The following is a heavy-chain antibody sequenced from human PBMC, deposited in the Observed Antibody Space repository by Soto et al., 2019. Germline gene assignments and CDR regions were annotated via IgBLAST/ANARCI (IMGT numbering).Heavy chain of an antibody. Sequence: GGSLRLSCAASGFSFSVYAMNWVRQAPGKGLEWVSSISGNAANTFYTDSVKGRFAISRDNFKNTLYLHLNSLRAEDTAVYYCVRYALTVRSWFDPWGQGTQVTVSS. V-gene: IGHV3-23*01. CDR1: GFSFSVYA. J-gene: IGHJ5*02. D-gene: IGHD2-15*01. CDR3: VRYALTVRSWFDP. CDR2: ISGNAANT.